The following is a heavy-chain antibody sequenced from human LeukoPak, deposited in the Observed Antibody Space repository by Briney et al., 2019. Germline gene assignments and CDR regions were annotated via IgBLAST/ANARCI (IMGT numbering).Heavy chain of an antibody. CDR1: GGSISSSSYY. Sequence: SETLSLTCTVSGGSISSSSYYWGWIRQPPGKGLEWIGSIYYSGSTYYNPSLKSRVTISVDTSKNQFSLKLSSVTAADTAVYYCAREGGYYSFDYWGQGTLVTVSS. V-gene: IGHV4-39*07. D-gene: IGHD3-22*01. CDR2: IYYSGST. J-gene: IGHJ4*02. CDR3: AREGGYYSFDY.